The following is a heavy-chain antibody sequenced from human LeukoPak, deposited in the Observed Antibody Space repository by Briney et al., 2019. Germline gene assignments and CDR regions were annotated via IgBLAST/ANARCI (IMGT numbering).Heavy chain of an antibody. D-gene: IGHD3-10*01. CDR3: ARGLLKGTMVRGVSTYYFDY. J-gene: IGHJ4*02. Sequence: ASVKVSCKASGYTFTSYAMHWVRQAPGQRLEWMGWISAYNGNTNYAQKLQGRVTMTTDTSTSTAYMELRSLRSDDTAVYYCARGLLKGTMVRGVSTYYFDYWGQGTLVTVSS. V-gene: IGHV1-18*01. CDR2: ISAYNGNT. CDR1: GYTFTSYA.